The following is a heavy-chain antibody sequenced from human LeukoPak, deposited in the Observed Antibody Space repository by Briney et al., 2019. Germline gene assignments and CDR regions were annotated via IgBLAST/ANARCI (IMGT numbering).Heavy chain of an antibody. Sequence: GGSLRLSCAASGFTFSSYAMHWVRQAPGKGLEWVAVISYDGSHKSYTDSVKGRFTISRDNSKNTLYLQMNSLRAEDTAVYFCARAAMVTSWFDPWGQGTLVAVSS. J-gene: IGHJ5*02. V-gene: IGHV3-30-3*01. CDR3: ARAAMVTSWFDP. CDR1: GFTFSSYA. D-gene: IGHD5-18*01. CDR2: ISYDGSHK.